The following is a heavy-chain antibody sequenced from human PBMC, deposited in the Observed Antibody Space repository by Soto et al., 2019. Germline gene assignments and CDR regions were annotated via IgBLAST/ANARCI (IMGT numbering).Heavy chain of an antibody. J-gene: IGHJ6*03. CDR3: ARGTKVFYYGDLPRVYYYYYMDV. Sequence: GASVKVSCKASGYTFTIYAMHWVRQAPGQRLEWMGWINAGNGNTKYSQKFQGRVTITRDTSASTAYMELSSLRSEDTAVYYCARGTKVFYYGDLPRVYYYYYMDVWGKGTTVTVSS. CDR1: GYTFTIYA. V-gene: IGHV1-3*01. CDR2: INAGNGNT. D-gene: IGHD4-17*01.